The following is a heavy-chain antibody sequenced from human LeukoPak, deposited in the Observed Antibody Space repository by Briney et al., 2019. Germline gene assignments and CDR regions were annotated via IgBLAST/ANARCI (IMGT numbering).Heavy chain of an antibody. CDR1: GFTFSSYS. CDR3: ARDFTVDIVATSDY. Sequence: GRSLRLSCAASGFTFSSYSFNWVRQAPGKGLEWVSYISSSSSTIYYADSVKGRFTISRDNAKNSLYLQMNSLRAEDTAVYYCARDFTVDIVATSDYWGQGTLVTVSS. D-gene: IGHD5-12*01. V-gene: IGHV3-48*01. J-gene: IGHJ4*02. CDR2: ISSSSSTI.